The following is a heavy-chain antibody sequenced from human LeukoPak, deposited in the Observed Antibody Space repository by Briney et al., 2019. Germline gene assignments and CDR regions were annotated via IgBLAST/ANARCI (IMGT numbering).Heavy chain of an antibody. D-gene: IGHD2-2*02. J-gene: IGHJ4*02. CDR3: AIGGDSTTSCYRCFNY. Sequence: GESLKISCKGSGYMFANYWIGWVRQLPGKGLEWMGIIYPDDYDTRYSPSFQGQVTISADKSISTAYLQWSSLKASDTAMYYCAIGGDSTTSCYRCFNYWGQGTLVTVSS. CDR2: IYPDDYDT. CDR1: GYMFANYW. V-gene: IGHV5-51*01.